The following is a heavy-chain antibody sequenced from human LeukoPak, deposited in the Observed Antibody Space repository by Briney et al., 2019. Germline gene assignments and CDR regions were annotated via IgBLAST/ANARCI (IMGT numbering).Heavy chain of an antibody. Sequence: SETLSLTCTVSGGSISGYYWSWIRQPPGKGLEWIGYIYYSGNTNYNPSLKSRVTISVDTSKNQFSLKLSSVPAADTAVYYCARGPSRNWFDPWGQGTLVTVSS. CDR1: GGSISGYY. CDR2: IYYSGNT. CDR3: ARGPSRNWFDP. J-gene: IGHJ5*02. V-gene: IGHV4-59*01.